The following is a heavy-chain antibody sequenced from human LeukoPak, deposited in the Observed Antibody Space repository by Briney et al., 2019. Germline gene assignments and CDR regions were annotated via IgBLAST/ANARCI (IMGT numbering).Heavy chain of an antibody. CDR1: GFTFSSYE. CDR3: ATIEAVRFHY. Sequence: GGSLRLSCAASGFTFSSYEMNWVRQAPGKGLEWGSYISSSGSTIYYADSVKGRFTISRDNAKNSLYLQMNSLRAEDTAVYYCATIEAVRFHYWGQGTLVTVSS. V-gene: IGHV3-48*03. CDR2: ISSSGSTI. D-gene: IGHD6-19*01. J-gene: IGHJ4*02.